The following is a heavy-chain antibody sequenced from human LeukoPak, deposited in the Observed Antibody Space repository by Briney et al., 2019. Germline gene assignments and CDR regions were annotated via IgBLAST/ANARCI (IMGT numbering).Heavy chain of an antibody. CDR3: ARGIVVVPAVPLRFDP. CDR2: IYYSGST. Sequence: SETLSLTCTVSGGSISSYYWSWIRQPPGKGLEWIGHIYYSGSTNYNPSLKSRVTISVDTSKNQFSLKLSSVTAADTAVYYCARGIVVVPAVPLRFDPWGQGTLVTVSS. CDR1: GGSISSYY. J-gene: IGHJ5*02. V-gene: IGHV4-59*01. D-gene: IGHD2-2*01.